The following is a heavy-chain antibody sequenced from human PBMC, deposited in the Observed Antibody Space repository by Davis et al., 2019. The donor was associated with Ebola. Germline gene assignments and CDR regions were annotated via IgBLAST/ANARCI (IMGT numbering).Heavy chain of an antibody. CDR2: IRGSGDTT. D-gene: IGHD1-26*01. CDR1: GFTFSSHA. V-gene: IGHV3-23*01. Sequence: PGGSLRLSCAASGFTFSSHAMSWVRQAPGKGLEWVSGIRGSGDTTYYPDSVKGRFTISRDNSKNTFYLQMSSLTAEDTGVYYCASREVGLHNLFWGQGTLVTVSS. J-gene: IGHJ4*02. CDR3: ASREVGLHNLF.